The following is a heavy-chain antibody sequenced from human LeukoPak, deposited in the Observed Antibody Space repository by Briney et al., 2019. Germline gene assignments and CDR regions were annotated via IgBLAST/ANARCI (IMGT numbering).Heavy chain of an antibody. J-gene: IGHJ6*02. V-gene: IGHV3-48*01. CDR3: ANGPDTAMVTIGYYYYGMDV. Sequence: PGGSLRLSCAASGFTFSSYSMNWVRQAPGKGLEWVSYISSSSSTIYYADSVKGRFTISRDNAKNSLYLQMNSLRAEDTAVYYCANGPDTAMVTIGYYYYGMDVWGQGTTVTVSS. D-gene: IGHD5-18*01. CDR2: ISSSSSTI. CDR1: GFTFSSYS.